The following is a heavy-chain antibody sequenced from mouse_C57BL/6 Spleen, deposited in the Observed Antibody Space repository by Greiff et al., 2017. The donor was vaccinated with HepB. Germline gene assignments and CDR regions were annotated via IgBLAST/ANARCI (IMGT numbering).Heavy chain of an antibody. CDR3: ARGNWYYFDY. CDR1: GFTFSDYG. V-gene: IGHV5-17*01. Sequence: EVHLVESGGGLVKPGGSLKLSCAASGFTFSDYGMHWVRQAPEKGLEWVAYISSGSSTIYYADTVKGRFTISRDNAKNTLFLQMTSLRSEDTAMYYCARGNWYYFDYWGQGTTLTVSS. CDR2: ISSGSSTI. D-gene: IGHD2-1*01. J-gene: IGHJ2*01.